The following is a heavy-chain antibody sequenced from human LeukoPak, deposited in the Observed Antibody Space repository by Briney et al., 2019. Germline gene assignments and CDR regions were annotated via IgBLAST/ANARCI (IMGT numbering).Heavy chain of an antibody. Sequence: SVKVSCKASGGTFSSYAISWVRQAPGQGLEWMGGIIPIFGTANYAQKFQGRVTITADESTSTAYMELSSLRSEDTAVYYCASPRRLTTLQLERRSQHAFDIWGQGTMVTVSS. CDR1: GGTFSSYA. CDR2: IIPIFGTA. V-gene: IGHV1-69*01. J-gene: IGHJ3*02. CDR3: ASPRRLTTLQLERRSQHAFDI. D-gene: IGHD1-1*01.